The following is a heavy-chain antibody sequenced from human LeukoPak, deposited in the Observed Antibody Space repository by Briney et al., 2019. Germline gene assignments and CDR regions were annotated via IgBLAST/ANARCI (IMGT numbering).Heavy chain of an antibody. CDR2: IFGSGGSP. Sequence: GGSLRLSCAASGFTFNSYAMYWVGKPPGKGLEWTQEIFGSGGSPHYADSVKGRFTISRDNSQEIVYLQLDSLRVEDTALYYCGKTTVGYSSGRYPGWPVDYWGQGALVTVSS. V-gene: IGHV3-23*01. CDR3: GKTTVGYSSGRYPGWPVDY. D-gene: IGHD2-15*01. J-gene: IGHJ4*02. CDR1: GFTFNSYA.